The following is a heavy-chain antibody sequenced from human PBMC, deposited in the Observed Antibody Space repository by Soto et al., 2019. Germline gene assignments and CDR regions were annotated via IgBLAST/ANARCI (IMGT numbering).Heavy chain of an antibody. V-gene: IGHV1-69*01. Sequence: QVRLVQSGAEVRKPGSSVKVSCKASGGTFSSDGITWLRQAPGQGLEWMGGIFPMFGSPHYSENFEGRIKISADESTSTVYMEVRSLESEDTAVYYCARRDYSHNWFDPWGQGTQVTVSS. CDR3: ARRDYSHNWFDP. CDR1: GGTFSSDG. CDR2: IFPMFGSP. D-gene: IGHD3-22*01. J-gene: IGHJ5*02.